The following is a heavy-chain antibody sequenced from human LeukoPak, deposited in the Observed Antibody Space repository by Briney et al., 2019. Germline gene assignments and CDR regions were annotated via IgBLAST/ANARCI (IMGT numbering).Heavy chain of an antibody. CDR1: GGSFSGYY. V-gene: IGHV4-34*01. J-gene: IGHJ4*02. CDR2: INQSGSA. Sequence: SETLSLTCAVYGGSFSGYYWTWIRQPPGKGLEWIGEINQSGSANYNPSLKSRVTISKDMSKKQFPLKLTSVTAADTAVYYCARGERGVRGVPNKALHFDYWGQGTLVTVSS. CDR3: ARGERGVRGVPNKALHFDY. D-gene: IGHD3-10*01.